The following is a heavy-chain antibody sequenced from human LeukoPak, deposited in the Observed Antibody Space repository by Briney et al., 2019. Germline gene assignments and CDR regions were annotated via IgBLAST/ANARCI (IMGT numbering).Heavy chain of an antibody. J-gene: IGHJ4*02. CDR1: GYTFTSYD. V-gene: IGHV1-8*01. CDR2: MNPNSGNT. CDR3: ASVGGIGSTCYFDY. D-gene: IGHD5/OR15-5a*01. Sequence: ASVKVSCKASGYTFTSYDINWVRQATRQGLEWMGWMNPNSGNTGYAQKIQGRVTITRNTSISTAYMELSSLRSEDTAVYYCASVGGIGSTCYFDYWGQGTLVTVSS.